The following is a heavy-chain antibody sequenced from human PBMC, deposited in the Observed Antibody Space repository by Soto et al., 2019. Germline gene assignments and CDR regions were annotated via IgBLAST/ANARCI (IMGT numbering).Heavy chain of an antibody. D-gene: IGHD3-22*01. V-gene: IGHV1-2*04. J-gene: IGHJ3*02. CDR3: ARSGYCDAFDI. CDR2: INPNSGGT. CDR1: GYTFTGYY. Sequence: ASVKVSCKASGYTFTGYYMHWGRQAPGKRLEWTGWINPNSGGTNYAQKFQGWVTMTRDTSISTAYMELSRVRSVDMAVYYCARSGYCDAFDIWGQGTMVTVSS.